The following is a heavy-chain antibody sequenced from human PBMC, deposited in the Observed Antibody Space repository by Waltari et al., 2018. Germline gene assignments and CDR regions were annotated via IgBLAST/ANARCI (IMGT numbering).Heavy chain of an antibody. CDR2: IYDSGST. CDR3: ARSSITVVPAAILSSGMDV. V-gene: IGHV4-59*11. Sequence: QLQLQESGPGLVKPSETLSLTCPVPGGAISSHYWRWLRPPPGMGLEWIGYIYDSGSTNYNPSLKSRVTISVDTSKNQFSLKLSSVTAADTAVYYCARSSITVVPAAILSSGMDVWGQGTTVTVSS. D-gene: IGHD2-2*01. CDR1: GGAISSHY. J-gene: IGHJ6*02.